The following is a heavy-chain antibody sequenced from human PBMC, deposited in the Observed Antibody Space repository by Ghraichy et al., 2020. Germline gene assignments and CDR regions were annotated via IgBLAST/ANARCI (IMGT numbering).Heavy chain of an antibody. V-gene: IGHV3-23*01. Sequence: GGSLRLSCAASGFTFSSCAMTWVRQAPGKGLEWVSSISGSGGSTYYADSVKGRFTISRDNSKNTLYLQMNSLRAEDTAVYYCAKSGISLYYYGMDVWGQGTTVTVSS. J-gene: IGHJ6*02. D-gene: IGHD3-3*02. CDR2: ISGSGGST. CDR3: AKSGISLYYYGMDV. CDR1: GFTFSSCA.